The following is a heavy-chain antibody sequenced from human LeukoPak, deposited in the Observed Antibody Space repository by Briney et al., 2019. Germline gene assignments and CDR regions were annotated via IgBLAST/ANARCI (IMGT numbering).Heavy chain of an antibody. CDR2: ISGSGGST. D-gene: IGHD3-3*01. J-gene: IGHJ5*02. V-gene: IGHV3-23*01. CDR1: GFTFSSYA. CDR3: AKDHPYYDFWSGYPIDP. Sequence: GGSLRLSCAASGFTFSSYAMSWVRQAPGKGLEWVSAISGSGGSTYYADSVKGRFTISRDNSKNTLYLQMNSLRAEDTAVYYCAKDHPYYDFWSGYPIDPWGQGTLVTVSS.